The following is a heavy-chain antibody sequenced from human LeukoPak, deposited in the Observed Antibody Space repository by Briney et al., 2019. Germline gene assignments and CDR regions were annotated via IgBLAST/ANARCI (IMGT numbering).Heavy chain of an antibody. Sequence: SGGSLRLSCAASGFTVSSNYMSWVRQAPGKGLGWVSVIYSGGSTYYADSVKGRFTISRHNSKNTRYLQMNSLRAEDTAVYYCARESKFAFDIWGQGTMVTVSS. V-gene: IGHV3-53*04. J-gene: IGHJ3*02. CDR1: GFTVSSNY. CDR3: ARESKFAFDI. CDR2: IYSGGST.